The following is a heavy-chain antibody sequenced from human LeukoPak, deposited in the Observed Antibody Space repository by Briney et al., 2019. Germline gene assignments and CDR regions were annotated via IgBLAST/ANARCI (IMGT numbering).Heavy chain of an antibody. D-gene: IGHD7-27*01. CDR3: ARDLNWESDY. Sequence: PGRSLRLSCAASGFTFSSYAMHWVRQAPGKGLEWVAVISYDGSNKYYADSVKGRFSISRDNSKNTLYLQMNSLRAEDTAVYYCARDLNWESDYWGQGTLVTVSS. CDR1: GFTFSSYA. J-gene: IGHJ4*02. CDR2: ISYDGSNK. V-gene: IGHV3-30-3*01.